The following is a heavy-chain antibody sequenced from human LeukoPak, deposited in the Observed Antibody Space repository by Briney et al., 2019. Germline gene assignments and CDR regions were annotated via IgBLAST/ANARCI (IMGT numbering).Heavy chain of an antibody. CDR3: VRGGYGPDY. V-gene: IGHV3-7*03. Sequence: AGGSLRLSCAASGFTFSSYDMSWVRQAPGKGLEWVANIKQDGSVKNYVDSVKGRFTISRDNAKNSLYLQMNSLRADDTAMYYCVRGGYGPDYWGQGTLVTVSS. D-gene: IGHD5-12*01. CDR1: GFTFSSYD. CDR2: IKQDGSVK. J-gene: IGHJ4*02.